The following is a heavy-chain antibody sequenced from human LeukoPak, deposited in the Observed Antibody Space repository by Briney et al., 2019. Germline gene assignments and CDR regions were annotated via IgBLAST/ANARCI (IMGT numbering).Heavy chain of an antibody. CDR1: GVTFSSYA. CDR3: VKGSRQWLVHGNWFDP. CDR2: ISGSGGST. V-gene: IGHV3-23*01. J-gene: IGHJ5*02. D-gene: IGHD6-19*01. Sequence: GGSLGLSCAASGVTFSSYAMSWVRQAPGKGLEWVSAISGSGGSTHYADSVKSRFTISRDNSKNTLYLQMNSLRAEDTAVYYCVKGSRQWLVHGNWFDPWGQGTLVTVSS.